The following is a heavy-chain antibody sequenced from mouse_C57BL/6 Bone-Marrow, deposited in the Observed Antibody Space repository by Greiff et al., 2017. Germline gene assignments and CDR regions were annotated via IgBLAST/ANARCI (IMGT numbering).Heavy chain of an antibody. CDR2: IYPSDSET. V-gene: IGHV1-61*01. CDR1: GYTFTSYW. Sequence: VQLQQPGAELVRPGSSVKLSCKASGYTFTSYWMDWVKQRPGQGLEWIGNIYPSDSETHYNQKFKDKATLTVDKSSSTAYMQLSSLTSEDSAVYYCARSGGRDYDGDYWGQGTTLTVAS. CDR3: ARSGGRDYDGDY. J-gene: IGHJ2*01. D-gene: IGHD2-4*01.